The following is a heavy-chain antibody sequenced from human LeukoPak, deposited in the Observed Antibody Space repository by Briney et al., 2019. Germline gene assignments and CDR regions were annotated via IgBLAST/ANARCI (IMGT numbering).Heavy chain of an antibody. CDR3: ARDLYGDPGWFDP. D-gene: IGHD4-17*01. CDR2: INPNSGGT. V-gene: IGHV1-2*02. CDR1: GYTFTGYS. Sequence: ASVKVSCKASGYTFTGYSMHWVRQAPGQGLEWMGWINPNSGGTNYAQKFQGRVTMTRDTSISTAYMELSRLRSDDTAVYYCARDLYGDPGWFDPWGQGTLVTVSS. J-gene: IGHJ5*02.